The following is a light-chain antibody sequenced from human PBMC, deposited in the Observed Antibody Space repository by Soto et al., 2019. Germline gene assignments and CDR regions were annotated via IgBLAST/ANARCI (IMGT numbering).Light chain of an antibody. V-gene: IGKV1-39*01. CDR3: QQSYSTPQRYT. Sequence: DIHMTQSPSSLSASVGDRFTITCRASQSISSFLNWYQQKPGKAPKVLXYAASRLESGVPSRLSGSGSGTDFTLTISSLQPADYATYYCQQSYSTPQRYTFGQGTKVDIK. CDR1: QSISSF. J-gene: IGKJ2*01. CDR2: AAS.